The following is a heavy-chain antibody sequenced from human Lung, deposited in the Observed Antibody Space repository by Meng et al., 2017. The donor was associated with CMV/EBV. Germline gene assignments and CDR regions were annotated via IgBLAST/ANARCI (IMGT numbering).Heavy chain of an antibody. CDR1: GYTFTSYD. V-gene: IGHV1-8*03. J-gene: IGHJ5*02. Sequence: SXXVSCKASGYTFTSYDINWVRQATGQGLERMGWMNPNSGNTGYAQKFQGRVTITRNTSISTAYMELSSLRSEDTAVYYCARGQGTGWFDAWGQGTLVTVSS. CDR2: MNPNSGNT. D-gene: IGHD3-10*01. CDR3: ARGQGTGWFDA.